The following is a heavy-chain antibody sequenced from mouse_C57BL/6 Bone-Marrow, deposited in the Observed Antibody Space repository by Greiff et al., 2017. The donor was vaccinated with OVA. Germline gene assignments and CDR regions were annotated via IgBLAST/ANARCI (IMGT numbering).Heavy chain of an antibody. Sequence: VQLQESGAELVKPGASVKMSCKASGYTFTTYPIEWMKQNHGKSLEWIGNFHPYNDDTKYNEKFKGKATLTVEKSSSAVYLELSRLTSDDSAVYYCARGGYGNYEGFAYWGQGTLVTVSA. CDR3: ARGGYGNYEGFAY. V-gene: IGHV1-47*01. J-gene: IGHJ3*01. D-gene: IGHD2-1*01. CDR1: GYTFTTYP. CDR2: FHPYNDDT.